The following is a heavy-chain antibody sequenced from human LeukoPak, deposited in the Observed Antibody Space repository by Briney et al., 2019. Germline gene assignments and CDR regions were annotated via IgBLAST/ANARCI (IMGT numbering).Heavy chain of an antibody. Sequence: ASVKVSCKASGYTFTSYGISWVRQAPGQGLEWMGWIRAYNGNTNYAQKLQGRVTMTTDTSTSTAYMELRSLRSDDTAVYYCARETGRGYSYGPNLYWGQGTLVTVSS. CDR1: GYTFTSYG. D-gene: IGHD5-18*01. V-gene: IGHV1-18*01. CDR3: ARETGRGYSYGPNLY. CDR2: IRAYNGNT. J-gene: IGHJ4*02.